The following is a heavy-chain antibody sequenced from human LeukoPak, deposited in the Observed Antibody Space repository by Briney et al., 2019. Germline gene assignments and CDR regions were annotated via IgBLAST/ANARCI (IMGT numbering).Heavy chain of an antibody. V-gene: IGHV4-4*02. CDR3: ARDRALTTVDSDFDY. D-gene: IGHD4-11*01. CDR1: GGSISSSNW. CDR2: IYHSGST. J-gene: IGHJ4*02. Sequence: SGTLSLTCAVSGGSISSSNWWSWVRQPPGKGLEWIGEIYHSGSTNYNPSLKSRVTISVDKSKNQFSLKLSSVTAADTAVYYCARDRALTTVDSDFDYWGQGTLVTVSS.